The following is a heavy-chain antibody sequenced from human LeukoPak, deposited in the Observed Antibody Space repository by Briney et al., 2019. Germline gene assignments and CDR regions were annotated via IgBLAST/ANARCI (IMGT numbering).Heavy chain of an antibody. V-gene: IGHV4-59*08. CDR3: ASGGDTAMVPLNY. D-gene: IGHD5-18*01. J-gene: IGHJ4*02. Sequence: PSETLSLTCTVSGGSISSYYWSWIRQPPGKGLEWIGYIYYSGSTNYNPSLKSRVTISVDTSKYQFSLKLSSVTAADTAVYYCASGGDTAMVPLNYWGQGTLVTVSS. CDR2: IYYSGST. CDR1: GGSISSYY.